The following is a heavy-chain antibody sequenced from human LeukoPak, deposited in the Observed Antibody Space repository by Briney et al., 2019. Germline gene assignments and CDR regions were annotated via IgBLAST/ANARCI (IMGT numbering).Heavy chain of an antibody. CDR3: ARGGLPIYYYYMDV. V-gene: IGHV1-46*01. Sequence: ASVKVSCKASGYIFTTYYMHWVRQAPGQGLEWMGIINPSGGSTTYAQKFQGRVTMTRDTSISTAYMELSRLGSDDTAVYYCARGGLPIYYYYMDVWGKGTTVTVSS. CDR2: INPSGGST. D-gene: IGHD4-11*01. CDR1: GYIFTTYY. J-gene: IGHJ6*03.